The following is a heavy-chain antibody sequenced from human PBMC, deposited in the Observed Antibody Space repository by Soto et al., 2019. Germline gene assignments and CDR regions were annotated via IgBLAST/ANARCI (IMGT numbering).Heavy chain of an antibody. V-gene: IGHV1-46*01. CDR2: INPSGGST. J-gene: IGHJ4*02. D-gene: IGHD3-10*01. Sequence: PAASVKVSCKASGYTFTSYYMHWVRQAPGQGLEWMGIINPSGGSTSYAQKFQGRVTMTRDTSTSTVYMELSSLRSEDTAVYYCAREPLLLWFGESLDYWGQGTLVTVSS. CDR1: GYTFTSYY. CDR3: AREPLLLWFGESLDY.